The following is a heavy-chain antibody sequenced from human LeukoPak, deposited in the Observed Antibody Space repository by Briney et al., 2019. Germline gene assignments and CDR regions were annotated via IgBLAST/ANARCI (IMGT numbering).Heavy chain of an antibody. CDR3: ARARTYYYDSSGYYSHYYYYMDV. CDR2: IYYSGST. V-gene: IGHV4-59*11. Sequence: SETLSLTCTVSGGSISSHYWSWIRQPPGKGLEWIGYIYYSGSTNYNPPLKSRVTISVDTSKNQFSLKLSSVTAADTAVYYCARARTYYYDSSGYYSHYYYYMDVWGKGTTVTVSS. J-gene: IGHJ6*03. D-gene: IGHD3-22*01. CDR1: GGSISSHY.